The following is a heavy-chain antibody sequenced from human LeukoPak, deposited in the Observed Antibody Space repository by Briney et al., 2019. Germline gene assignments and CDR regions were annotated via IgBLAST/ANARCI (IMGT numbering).Heavy chain of an antibody. CDR3: ARAGQEWFGELGFDQ. Sequence: GGSLRLSCAASGFSFSRYWMSWVRQAPGKGLERVANIKQDGSEKNYVESVKGRFTISRDNAKNSLYLQTNSLRAEDTAVYYCARAGQEWFGELGFDQWGQGTLVIVSS. J-gene: IGHJ4*02. CDR1: GFSFSRYW. D-gene: IGHD3-10*01. CDR2: IKQDGSEK. V-gene: IGHV3-7*01.